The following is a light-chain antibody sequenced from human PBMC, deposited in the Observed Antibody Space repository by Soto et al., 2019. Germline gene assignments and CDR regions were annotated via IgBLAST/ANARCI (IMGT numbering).Light chain of an antibody. CDR1: SSDVGGYSY. Sequence: QSALTQPPSASGSPGQSVTISCTGASSDVGGYSYVSWYQQHPGKAPKLMIYEVSKRPSGVPDRFSGSKFGNTASLTVSGLQAEDEADYYCSSYGGSNNLVFGGGTQLTAL. V-gene: IGLV2-8*01. CDR2: EVS. J-gene: IGLJ2*01. CDR3: SSYGGSNNLV.